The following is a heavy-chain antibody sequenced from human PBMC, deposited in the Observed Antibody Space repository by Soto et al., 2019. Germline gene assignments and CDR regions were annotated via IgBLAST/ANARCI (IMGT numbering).Heavy chain of an antibody. V-gene: IGHV3-30-3*01. CDR2: ISDVGNTK. D-gene: IGHD3-3*02. Sequence: QVQLVESGGGVVQPGRSLRLSCSASGFTFSSYAMHWVRQAPGKGLEWVALISDVGNTKDLADSVKGRFTISRDNSRNTLYLQMNNLRAEDTAVYNCARHLSHLKFGWFDPWGQGTLVTVSS. J-gene: IGHJ5*02. CDR1: GFTFSSYA. CDR3: ARHLSHLKFGWFDP.